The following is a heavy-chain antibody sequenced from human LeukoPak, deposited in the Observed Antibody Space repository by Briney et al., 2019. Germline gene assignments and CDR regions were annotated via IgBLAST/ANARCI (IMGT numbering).Heavy chain of an antibody. Sequence: ASVKVSCKASGYTFGTHWMHWVRQAPGQGLEWMAIINPSGDFRSYAQKFQGRLTMTEDTSTDTAYMELSSLRSDDTAVYYCATTYGSGSYYGPYFDYWGQGTLVTVSS. J-gene: IGHJ4*02. CDR1: GYTFGTHW. CDR2: INPSGDFR. D-gene: IGHD3-10*01. V-gene: IGHV1-46*01. CDR3: ATTYGSGSYYGPYFDY.